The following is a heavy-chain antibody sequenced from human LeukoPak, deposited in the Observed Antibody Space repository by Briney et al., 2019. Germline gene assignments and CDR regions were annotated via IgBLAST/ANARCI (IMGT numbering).Heavy chain of an antibody. CDR3: ASLHCSSTSSYTGVDY. CDR1: GGSISSSSYY. D-gene: IGHD2-2*02. V-gene: IGHV4-30-4*08. Sequence: SETLSLTCTVSGGSISSSSYYWGWIRQPPGKGLEWIGYIYYSGSTYYNPSLKSRVTISVDTSKNQFSLKLSSVTAADTAVYYCASLHCSSTSSYTGVDYWGQGTLVTVSS. CDR2: IYYSGST. J-gene: IGHJ4*02.